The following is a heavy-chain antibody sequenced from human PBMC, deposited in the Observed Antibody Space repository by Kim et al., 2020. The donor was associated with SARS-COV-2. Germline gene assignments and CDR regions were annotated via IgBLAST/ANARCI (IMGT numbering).Heavy chain of an antibody. V-gene: IGHV5-51*01. Sequence: GESLKISCKGSGYRFSNYWIGWVRQMPGKGLEWMGVIYPGDSDTRYSPSFQGQVTISADKSISTAYLQWSSLKASDTAMYYCARHLLEEGSSAPYYYYAMDVWGQGTTVTVSS. J-gene: IGHJ6*02. CDR2: IYPGDSDT. D-gene: IGHD6-6*01. CDR1: GYRFSNYW. CDR3: ARHLLEEGSSAPYYYYAMDV.